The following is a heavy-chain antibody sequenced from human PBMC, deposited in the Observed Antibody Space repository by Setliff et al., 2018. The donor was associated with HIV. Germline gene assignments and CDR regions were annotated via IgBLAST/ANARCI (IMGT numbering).Heavy chain of an antibody. V-gene: IGHV1-8*02. J-gene: IGHJ4*02. D-gene: IGHD6-19*01. CDR2: MNPNSGNT. CDR3: AREDYSSGWYETGYFDY. Sequence: ASVKVSCKASGYTFTSYDINWVRQATGQGLEWMGWMNPNSGNTGYAQKFQGRVTLTRNTSMSTAYMELSSLRPEDTAVYYCAREDYSSGWYETGYFDYWGQGTLVTVSS. CDR1: GYTFTSYD.